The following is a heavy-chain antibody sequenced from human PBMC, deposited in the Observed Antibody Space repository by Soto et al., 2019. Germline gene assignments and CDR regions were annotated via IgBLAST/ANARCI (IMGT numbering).Heavy chain of an antibody. CDR1: GFTFSSYG. V-gene: IGHV3-33*01. D-gene: IGHD2-2*01. CDR3: ARGAASTSCFDY. Sequence: GALRLSCAASGFTFSSYGMHWVRQAPGKGLEWVAVIWYDGSNKYYADSVKGRFTISRDNSKNTLYLQMNSLRAEDTAVYYCARGAASTSCFDYWRQGTLVTVSS. J-gene: IGHJ4*02. CDR2: IWYDGSNK.